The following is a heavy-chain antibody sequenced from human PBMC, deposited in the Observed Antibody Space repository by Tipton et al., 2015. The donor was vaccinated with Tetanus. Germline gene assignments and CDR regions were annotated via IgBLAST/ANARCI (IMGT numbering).Heavy chain of an antibody. Sequence: TLSLTCTVSGGSISSGEYYWSWIRQPPGKGLEWIGYIYYSGSTYYNPSLKSRVTISVDTSKNQFSLKLSSVTAADTAVYYCAARVFVGVVIGWGQGTMVTVSS. D-gene: IGHD3-3*01. CDR2: IYYSGST. J-gene: IGHJ3*01. V-gene: IGHV4-30-4*01. CDR1: GGSISSGEYY. CDR3: AARVFVGVVIG.